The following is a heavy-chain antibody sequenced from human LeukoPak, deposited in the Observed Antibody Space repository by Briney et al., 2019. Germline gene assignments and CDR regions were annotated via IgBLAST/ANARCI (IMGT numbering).Heavy chain of an antibody. Sequence: GGSLRLSCAASGFTFSSYGMHWVRQAPGKGLEWVAVISYDGSNKYYADSVKGRFTISRDNSKNTLCLQMNSLRAEDTAVYYCAKVEGPPDYWGQGTLVTVSS. J-gene: IGHJ4*02. CDR3: AKVEGPPDY. CDR2: ISYDGSNK. D-gene: IGHD3-3*01. CDR1: GFTFSSYG. V-gene: IGHV3-30*18.